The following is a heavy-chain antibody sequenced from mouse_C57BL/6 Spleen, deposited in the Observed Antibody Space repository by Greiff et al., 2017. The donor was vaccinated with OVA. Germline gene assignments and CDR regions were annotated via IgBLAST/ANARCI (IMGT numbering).Heavy chain of an antibody. CDR1: GYTFTDYY. D-gene: IGHD2-1*01. J-gene: IGHJ4*01. Sequence: QVQLQQSGPELVKPGASVKISCKASGYTFTDYYINWVKQRPGQGLEWIGWIFPGSGSTYYNEKFKGKATLTVDKSSSTAYMWLSSLTSEDSAVYFCARGNYEAIDYWGQGTSVTVSS. CDR3: ARGNYEAIDY. V-gene: IGHV1-75*01. CDR2: IFPGSGST.